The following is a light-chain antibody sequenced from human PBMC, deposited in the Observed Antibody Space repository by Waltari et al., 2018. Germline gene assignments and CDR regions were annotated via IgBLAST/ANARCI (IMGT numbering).Light chain of an antibody. CDR1: QSVSSN. CDR3: QHCRVGGGGGS. V-gene: IGKV3-15*01. J-gene: IGKJ2*01. Sequence: EIVLTQSPATLSVSPGEGATLSCRASQSVSSNLAWYQHKPGQAPRLLIYGASTRATGIPARFSGSGSGTEFTLTISSLQCEDFAFYYSQHCRVGGGGGSFGKGIKMEIK. CDR2: GAS.